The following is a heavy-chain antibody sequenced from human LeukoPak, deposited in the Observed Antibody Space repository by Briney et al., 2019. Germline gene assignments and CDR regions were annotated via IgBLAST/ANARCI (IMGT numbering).Heavy chain of an antibody. CDR3: AKMGGEHYYYYYMDV. Sequence: GGSLRLSCAASRFTFSSYGMHWVRQAPGKGLEWVSSISSSSSYIYYADSVKGRFTISRDNAKNSLYLQMNSLRAEDTAVYYCAKMGGEHYYYYYMDVWGKGTTVTVSS. CDR2: ISSSSSYI. J-gene: IGHJ6*03. D-gene: IGHD3-16*01. CDR1: RFTFSSYG. V-gene: IGHV3-21*01.